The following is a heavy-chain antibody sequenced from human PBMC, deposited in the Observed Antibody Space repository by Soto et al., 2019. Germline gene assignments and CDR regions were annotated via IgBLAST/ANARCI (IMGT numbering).Heavy chain of an antibody. Sequence: EVQLLESGGGLAQPGGSLRLSCTTSGFPFSSYAMNWVRQAPGKGLEWLSTISGGGGSIYYAESVKGRFTVSRDNPKNTLLLQRSRLRGEDTALYFCAQDRGWGVVSPSHASWGQGTLVTVSS. D-gene: IGHD2-21*01. CDR2: ISGGGGSI. CDR3: AQDRGWGVVSPSHAS. CDR1: GFPFSSYA. V-gene: IGHV3-23*01. J-gene: IGHJ5*02.